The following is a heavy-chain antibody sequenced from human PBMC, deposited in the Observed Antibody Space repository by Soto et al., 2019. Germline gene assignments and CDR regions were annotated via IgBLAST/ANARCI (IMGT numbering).Heavy chain of an antibody. CDR3: AKDPPRGVVVVAATLGY. D-gene: IGHD2-15*01. Sequence: EVQLLESGGGLVQPGGSLRLSCAASGFTFSSYAMSWVRQAPGKGLEWVSGISGSGGSIYYADSVKGRFTISRDNSKNTLYLQMNSLRSEDTAVYYCAKDPPRGVVVVAATLGYWGQGTLVTVST. J-gene: IGHJ4*02. CDR2: ISGSGGSI. CDR1: GFTFSSYA. V-gene: IGHV3-23*01.